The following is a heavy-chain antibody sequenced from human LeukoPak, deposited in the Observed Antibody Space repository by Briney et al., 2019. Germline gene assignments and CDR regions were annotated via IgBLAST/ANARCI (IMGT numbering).Heavy chain of an antibody. V-gene: IGHV3-7*01. CDR1: GFTFSDFW. CDR3: AREFVLGAKSSFDR. D-gene: IGHD2-21*01. CDR2: INQDGSAW. J-gene: IGHJ5*02. Sequence: GGSLRLSCAASGFTFSDFWMSWVRQAPGKGMEWVANINQDGSAWSYVTSVRGRFTISRDNAKNSLYLHLSSLRAEDTAIYYCAREFVLGAKSSFDRWGQGTLVTGYS.